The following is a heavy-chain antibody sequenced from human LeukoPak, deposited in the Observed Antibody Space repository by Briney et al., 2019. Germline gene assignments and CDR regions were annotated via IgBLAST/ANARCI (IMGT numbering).Heavy chain of an antibody. CDR1: GFTFSSYS. D-gene: IGHD3-10*01. Sequence: GGSLRLSCAASGFTFSSYSMNWVRQAPGKGLEWVSSISSSRSYIYYADSVKGRFTISRDNAKNSLYLQMNSLRAEDTAVYYCARDGEGIYYYYYYMDVWGKGTTVTVSS. V-gene: IGHV3-21*01. CDR2: ISSSRSYI. CDR3: ARDGEGIYYYYYYMDV. J-gene: IGHJ6*03.